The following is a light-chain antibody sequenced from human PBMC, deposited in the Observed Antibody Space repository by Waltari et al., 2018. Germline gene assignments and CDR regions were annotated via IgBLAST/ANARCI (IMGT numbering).Light chain of an antibody. CDR3: QVWDGNNDVGV. V-gene: IGLV3-21*04. CDR1: SIGSQS. J-gene: IGLJ3*02. Sequence: SYVLTQPPSVSVAPGETASVTCGGDSIGSQSVHWYQQKPGQAPVLVIYYDSDRPSGSPERFSGSNSGDTATLTLSRVEVGDEADYYCQVWDGNNDVGVFGGGTKLTVL. CDR2: YDS.